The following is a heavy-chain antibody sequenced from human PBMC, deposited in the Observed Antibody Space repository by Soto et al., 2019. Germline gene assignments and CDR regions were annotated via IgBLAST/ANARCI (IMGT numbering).Heavy chain of an antibody. V-gene: IGHV3-30-3*01. Sequence: QVQLVESGGGVVQPGRSLRLSCAASGFTFSSYAMHWVRQAPGKGLEWVAVISYDGSNKYYADSVKGRFTISRDNSKNTLYLQMNSLRAEDTAVYYCARGVDTAIDYYYYGMDVWGHGTTVTVSS. D-gene: IGHD5-18*01. J-gene: IGHJ6*02. CDR1: GFTFSSYA. CDR3: ARGVDTAIDYYYYGMDV. CDR2: ISYDGSNK.